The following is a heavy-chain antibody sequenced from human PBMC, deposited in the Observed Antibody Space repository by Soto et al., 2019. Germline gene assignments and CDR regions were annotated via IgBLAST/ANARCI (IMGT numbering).Heavy chain of an antibody. Sequence: PWSPLRLSCAASGFPLSSYGMHWVRQAPGKGLEWVAVISYDGSSKYYADSVKGRFTGSRDNSKNTLYLQMNSLRGEDTAVYYCAKVAQGDPLISDYGMDVWGQGTTVTVSS. D-gene: IGHD2-21*02. J-gene: IGHJ6*02. V-gene: IGHV3-30*18. CDR2: ISYDGSSK. CDR3: AKVAQGDPLISDYGMDV. CDR1: GFPLSSYG.